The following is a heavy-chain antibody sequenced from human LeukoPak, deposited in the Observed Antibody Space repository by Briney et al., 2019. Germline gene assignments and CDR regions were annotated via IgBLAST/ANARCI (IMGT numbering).Heavy chain of an antibody. CDR3: ARGRTYGMDV. J-gene: IGHJ6*02. CDR1: GFTFSSYA. CDR2: ISYDGSNK. V-gene: IGHV3-30-3*01. Sequence: GGSLRLSCAAPGFTFSSYAMHWVRQAPGKGLEWVAVISYDGSNKYYADSVKGRFTISRDNSKNTLYLQMNSLRAEDTAVYYCARGRTYGMDVWGQGTTVTVSS.